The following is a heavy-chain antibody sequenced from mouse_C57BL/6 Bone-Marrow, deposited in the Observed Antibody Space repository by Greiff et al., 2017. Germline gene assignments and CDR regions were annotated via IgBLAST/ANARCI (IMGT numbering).Heavy chain of an antibody. CDR3: ARGYDYDYAMDY. Sequence: VQLQQSGPELVKPGASVKIPCKASGYTFTDYNMDWVKQSNGKSLEWIGVINPNYGTTSYNQKFKGKATLTVDQSSSTAYMQLNSLTSEDSAVYYCARGYDYDYAMDYWGQGTSVTVSS. V-gene: IGHV1-39*01. CDR2: INPNYGTT. CDR1: GYTFTDYN. J-gene: IGHJ4*01. D-gene: IGHD2-4*01.